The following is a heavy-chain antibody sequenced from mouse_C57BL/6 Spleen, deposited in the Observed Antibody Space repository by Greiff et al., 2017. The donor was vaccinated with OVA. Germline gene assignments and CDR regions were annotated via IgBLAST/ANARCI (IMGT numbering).Heavy chain of an antibody. V-gene: IGHV1-80*01. CDR2: IYPGGGDT. CDR1: GYALSSYW. J-gene: IGHJ4*01. Sequence: QVQLQQSGAELVKPGASVKISCKASGYALSSYWMNWVKQRPGKGLEWIGQIYPGGGDTNYNGKFKGKAPLTADKSSGTAYMQLSSLTSEDSAVYFGASSYYYGSRDYYAMDYWGQGTSVTVSS. D-gene: IGHD1-1*01. CDR3: ASSYYYGSRDYYAMDY.